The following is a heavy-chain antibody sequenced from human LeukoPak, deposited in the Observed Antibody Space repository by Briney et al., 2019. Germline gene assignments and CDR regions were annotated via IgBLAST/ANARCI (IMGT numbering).Heavy chain of an antibody. CDR1: GFTFSSYW. V-gene: IGHV3-74*01. Sequence: LSGGSLRLSCAASGFTFSSYWMHWVRQAPGGGLIWASRISGDGSSTNYADSVKGRFTISRDNAKNTVYLQMNSLRAEDSAVYYCSKDQDFRGQGTLVTVSS. J-gene: IGHJ4*02. D-gene: IGHD3-3*01. CDR2: ISGDGSST. CDR3: SKDQDF.